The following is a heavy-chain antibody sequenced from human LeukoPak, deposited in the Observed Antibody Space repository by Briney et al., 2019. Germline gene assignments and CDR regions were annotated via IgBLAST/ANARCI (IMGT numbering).Heavy chain of an antibody. J-gene: IGHJ4*02. CDR1: GFIFSHFA. Sequence: PGGSLRLSCAASGFIFSHFAMSWVRQAPGKGLQWVSTISGSGNKTYDADAVKGRFTISRDNAKNTLYLQMTGLRAEDTAVYYCAKLKRVGIAPFDDWGQGILVTVSS. V-gene: IGHV3-23*01. CDR2: ISGSGNKT. CDR3: AKLKRVGIAPFDD. D-gene: IGHD3-10*01.